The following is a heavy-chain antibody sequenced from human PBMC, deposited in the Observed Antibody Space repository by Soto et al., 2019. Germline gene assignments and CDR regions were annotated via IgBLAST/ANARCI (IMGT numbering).Heavy chain of an antibody. J-gene: IGHJ6*02. D-gene: IGHD2-8*02. CDR2: IIPIFGTA. V-gene: IGHV1-69*13. CDR3: PRAPVRLTVLTQVYSYGMDV. Sequence: SVKVSCKASGGTFSSYAISWVRQPPGQGLEWMGGIIPIFGTANYAQKFQGRVTITADESTRTAYMELSSLRSEDTAVYYVPRAPVRLTVLTQVYSYGMDVWGQGTTVTVS. CDR1: GGTFSSYA.